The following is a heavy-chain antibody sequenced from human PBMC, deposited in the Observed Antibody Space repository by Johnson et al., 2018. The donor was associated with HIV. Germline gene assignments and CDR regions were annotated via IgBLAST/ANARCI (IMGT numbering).Heavy chain of an antibody. J-gene: IGHJ3*02. CDR2: IKSKTDGGTT. Sequence: VQLVEYGGGLVQPGGSLRLSCAASGFTVSSNYMSWVRQALGKGLGWVGRIKSKTDGGTTDYAAPVKGRFIISRDESKNTLYLQMNSLKTEDTAVYYCTTDSGYRAFDIWGQGTMVTVAS. V-gene: IGHV3-15*01. CDR3: TTDSGYRAFDI. D-gene: IGHD5-12*01. CDR1: GFTVSSNY.